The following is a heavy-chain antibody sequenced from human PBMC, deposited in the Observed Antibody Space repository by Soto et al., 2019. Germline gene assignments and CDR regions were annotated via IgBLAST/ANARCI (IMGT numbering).Heavy chain of an antibody. CDR3: ARGIAAATFDY. CDR1: GFTFSSYS. Sequence: EVQLVESGGGLVQPGGSLRLSCAASGFTFSSYSMNWVRQAPGKGLEWVSYISSSSSTIYYADSVKSRFTISRDNAKNSLYLQMNSLRAEDTAVYYCARGIAAATFDYWGQGTLVTVSS. V-gene: IGHV3-48*01. J-gene: IGHJ4*02. CDR2: ISSSSSTI. D-gene: IGHD6-13*01.